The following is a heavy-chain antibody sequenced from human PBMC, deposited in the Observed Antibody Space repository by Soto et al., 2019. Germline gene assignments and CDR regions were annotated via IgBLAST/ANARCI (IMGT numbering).Heavy chain of an antibody. D-gene: IGHD3-22*01. CDR3: ARPHEGGYHSDHHYYYALDV. CDR1: GGNFKRFS. Sequence: QVQLVQSGAEVKKPGSSVKVSCKVSGGNFKRFSISWVRQAPGQGLEWIGGIVPIFGTTNYAQKFHNRVTISADESTSTAHLKLSSLISDDTAVYYCARPHEGGYHSDHHYYYALDVWGQGTAVTVTS. CDR2: IVPIFGTT. V-gene: IGHV1-69*01. J-gene: IGHJ6*02.